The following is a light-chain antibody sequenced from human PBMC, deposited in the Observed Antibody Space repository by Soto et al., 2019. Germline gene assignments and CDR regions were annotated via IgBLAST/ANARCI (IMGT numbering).Light chain of an antibody. V-gene: IGKV3-11*02. CDR2: DTS. CDR1: ESVVRY. CDR3: QQRSNWPLT. Sequence: EIVLTQSPVTLSLSPGDTATLSCRASESVVRYLAWYQQKPGQAPRLLMYDTSKRATGIPARFSGSGYGRDITNTISSLEAEDSAVYYCQQRSNWPLTFGGGTKVEIK. J-gene: IGKJ4*01.